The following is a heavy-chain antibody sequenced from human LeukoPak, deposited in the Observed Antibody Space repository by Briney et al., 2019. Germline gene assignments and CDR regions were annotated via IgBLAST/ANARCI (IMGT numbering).Heavy chain of an antibody. D-gene: IGHD6-13*01. Sequence: GASVKVSCKASGYTFTSYDINWVRQATGQGLEWMGIINPSGGSTSYAQKFQGRVTMTRDMSTSTVYMELSSLRSEDTAVYYCARELGSAAGTSRFDPWGQGTLVTVSS. J-gene: IGHJ5*02. V-gene: IGHV1-46*01. CDR1: GYTFTSYD. CDR3: ARELGSAAGTSRFDP. CDR2: INPSGGST.